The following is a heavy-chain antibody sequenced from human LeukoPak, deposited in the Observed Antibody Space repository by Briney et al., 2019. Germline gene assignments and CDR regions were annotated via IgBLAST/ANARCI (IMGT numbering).Heavy chain of an antibody. CDR3: ARRPWVGAADY. V-gene: IGHV4-34*01. CDR2: MSHSGSA. CDR1: GGSFSGYY. D-gene: IGHD1-26*01. Sequence: SETLSLTCAVYGGSFSGYYWTWIRQPPGKGLEWIGEMSHSGSANYNPSLKSRVTISVDASKNQFSLKLTSVTAADTAVYYCARRPWVGAADYWGQGTLVTVSP. J-gene: IGHJ4*02.